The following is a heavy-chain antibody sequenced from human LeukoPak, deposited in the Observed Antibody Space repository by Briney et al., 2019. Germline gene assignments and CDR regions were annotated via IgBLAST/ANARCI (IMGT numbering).Heavy chain of an antibody. Sequence: SVKVSCKASGGTFSSYAISWVRQAPGQGLEWMGGIIPIFGTANYAQKFQGRVTITADESTSTAYMELSSLRSEDTAVYYCATYCSSTSCYAIYYYGMDVWGQGTTVTVSS. CDR2: IIPIFGTA. V-gene: IGHV1-69*13. J-gene: IGHJ6*02. CDR3: ATYCSSTSCYAIYYYGMDV. CDR1: GGTFSSYA. D-gene: IGHD2-2*01.